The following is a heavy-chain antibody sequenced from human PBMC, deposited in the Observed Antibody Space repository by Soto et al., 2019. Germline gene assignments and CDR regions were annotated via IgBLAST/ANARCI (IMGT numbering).Heavy chain of an antibody. CDR3: ARGTVLVPAAIGTYYYYDMDV. V-gene: IGHV1-2*04. Sequence: ASVKVSCKASGYTFTGYYMHWVRQAPGQGLEWMGWINPNSGGTNYAQKFQGWVTMTRDTSISTAYMELSRLRSDDTAVYYCARGTVLVPAAIGTYYYYDMDVWGQGTTVTVSS. D-gene: IGHD2-2*01. J-gene: IGHJ6*02. CDR2: INPNSGGT. CDR1: GYTFTGYY.